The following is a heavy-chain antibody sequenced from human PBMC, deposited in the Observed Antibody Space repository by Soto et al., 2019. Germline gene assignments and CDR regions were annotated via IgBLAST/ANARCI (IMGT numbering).Heavy chain of an antibody. CDR3: PTRKWLRSSLHY. D-gene: IGHD5-12*01. V-gene: IGHV4-34*01. CDR2: INHSGST. CDR1: GGSFSGYY. Sequence: QVQLQQWGAGLLKPSETLSLTCAVYGGSFSGYYWSWIRQPPGKGLEWIGEINHSGSTNYNPSLKSRVNISVDTSKNQFSLKLSSVTAAHTAVYYCPTRKWLRSSLHYWGQGTLVTFSS. J-gene: IGHJ4*02.